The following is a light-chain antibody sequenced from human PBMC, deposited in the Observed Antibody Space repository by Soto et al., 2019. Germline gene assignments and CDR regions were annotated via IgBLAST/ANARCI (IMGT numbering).Light chain of an antibody. Sequence: DIHMTESPSILSASVGDRVTITCGASQSISSWLAWYQQKPGKAPKLLIYKASTLKSGVPSRFSGSGSGTEFTLTISSLQPDDFATYYCQHYNSYSEAFGQGTKVDNK. CDR3: QHYNSYSEA. V-gene: IGKV1-5*03. J-gene: IGKJ1*01. CDR2: KAS. CDR1: QSISSW.